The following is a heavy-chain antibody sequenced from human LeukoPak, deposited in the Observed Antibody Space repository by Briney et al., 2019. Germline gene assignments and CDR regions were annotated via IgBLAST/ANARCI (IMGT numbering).Heavy chain of an antibody. V-gene: IGHV3-30-3*01. CDR1: GFTFSSYA. Sequence: GGSLRLSCAASGFTFSSYAMHWVRQAPGKGLEWVAVISYDGSNKYYADSVKGRFTISRDNSKNTLYLQMNSLRAEDTAVYYCARDLSWPTTLDYWGQGTLVTVSS. CDR2: ISYDGSNK. D-gene: IGHD1-14*01. CDR3: ARDLSWPTTLDY. J-gene: IGHJ4*02.